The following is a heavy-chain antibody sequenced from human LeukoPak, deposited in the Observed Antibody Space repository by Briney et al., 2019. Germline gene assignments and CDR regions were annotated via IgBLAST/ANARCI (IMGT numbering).Heavy chain of an antibody. D-gene: IGHD1-1*01. V-gene: IGHV3-48*01. CDR1: GFTFSSYS. Sequence: GGSLGLSCAASGFTFSSYSMNWVRQAPGKGLEWVSYISSSSTIYYADSVKGRFTVSRDNSKNTLFLQMINLRAEDTALYYCAKDYNRWAFDIWGQGTMVTVSS. CDR3: AKDYNRWAFDI. J-gene: IGHJ3*02. CDR2: ISSSSTI.